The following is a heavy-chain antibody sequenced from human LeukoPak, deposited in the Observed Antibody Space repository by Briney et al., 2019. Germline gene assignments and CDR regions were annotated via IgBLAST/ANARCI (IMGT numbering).Heavy chain of an antibody. J-gene: IGHJ3*02. D-gene: IGHD2-15*01. V-gene: IGHV3-33*01. CDR3: ARPYSAWYDAFDI. CDR2: IWYDGSNK. CDR1: GFTFSSYG. Sequence: HPGGSLRLSCAASGFTFSSYGMHWVRQAPGKGLEWVAVIWYDGSNKYYADSVKGRFTISRDNSKNTLYLQMNSLRAEDTAVYYCARPYSAWYDAFDIWGQGTLVSVSS.